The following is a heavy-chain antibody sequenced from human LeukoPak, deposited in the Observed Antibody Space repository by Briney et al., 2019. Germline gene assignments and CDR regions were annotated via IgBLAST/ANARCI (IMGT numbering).Heavy chain of an antibody. CDR2: INPNSGGT. D-gene: IGHD4-17*01. Sequence: GASVKVSCKASGYTFTGYYMHWVRQAPGQGLEWVGWINPNSGGTNYAQKFQGRVTMTRDTSISTAYMELSRLRSDDTAVYYCARDSDDYGDYDWFDPWGQGTLVTVSS. CDR1: GYTFTGYY. V-gene: IGHV1-2*02. CDR3: ARDSDDYGDYDWFDP. J-gene: IGHJ5*02.